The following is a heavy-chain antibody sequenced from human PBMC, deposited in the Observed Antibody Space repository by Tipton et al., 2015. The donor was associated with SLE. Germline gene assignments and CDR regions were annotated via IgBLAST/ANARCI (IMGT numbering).Heavy chain of an antibody. V-gene: IGHV4-34*01. D-gene: IGHD3-10*01. Sequence: TLSLTCAVYGGSFSGYYWSWIRQPPGKGLEWIGEINHSGSTNYNPSLKSRVTISVDTSRNQFSLKLSSVTAADTAVYYCARDSTDYYDSGRSPSRFVYWGQGTLLIVSS. CDR1: GGSFSGYY. J-gene: IGHJ4*02. CDR2: INHSGST. CDR3: ARDSTDYYDSGRSPSRFVY.